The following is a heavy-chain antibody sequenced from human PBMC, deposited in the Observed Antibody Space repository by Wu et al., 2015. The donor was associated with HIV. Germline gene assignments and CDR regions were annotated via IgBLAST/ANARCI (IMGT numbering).Heavy chain of an antibody. V-gene: IGHV1-46*01. CDR3: ARSRWLQSVVARESFDY. J-gene: IGHJ4*02. CDR2: INTSSGST. Sequence: QVQLVQSGAEVKKPGASVKVSCKASGYTFTSYYIHWVRQAPGQGLEWMGIINTSSGSTAYAQRFQGRVTLTRDTSTTTVYMKLSTLRFEDTAIYYCARSRWLQSVVARESFDYWGQGTLVTVSS. D-gene: IGHD5-24*01. CDR1: GYTFTSYY.